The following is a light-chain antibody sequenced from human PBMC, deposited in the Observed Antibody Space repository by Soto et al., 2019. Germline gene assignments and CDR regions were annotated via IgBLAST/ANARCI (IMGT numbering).Light chain of an antibody. CDR3: QQYGSSPIT. Sequence: EIVLTQSPGTLSLSPGERATLSCRASQSVTSSFLAWYQQKPGQAPRLLMYGASSRATGIPDRFSGSGSGTDFTLTISRLEPEDFAVYYCQQYGSSPITFGQGTRLDI. CDR2: GAS. CDR1: QSVTSSF. J-gene: IGKJ5*01. V-gene: IGKV3-20*01.